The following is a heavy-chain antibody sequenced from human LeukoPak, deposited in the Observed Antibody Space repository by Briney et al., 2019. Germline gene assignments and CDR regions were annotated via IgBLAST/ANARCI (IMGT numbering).Heavy chain of an antibody. Sequence: GSLRLSCAASGIIFSKYGMSWVRQAPGKGLEWVATVLGSGVPTYYADSVQGRFTISRDNSKNTLYLQMSSLRAEDTAIYYCVKDPNGDYIGTFDIWGQGTMVIVS. D-gene: IGHD4-17*01. CDR2: VLGSGVPT. J-gene: IGHJ3*02. CDR1: GIIFSKYG. CDR3: VKDPNGDYIGTFDI. V-gene: IGHV3-23*01.